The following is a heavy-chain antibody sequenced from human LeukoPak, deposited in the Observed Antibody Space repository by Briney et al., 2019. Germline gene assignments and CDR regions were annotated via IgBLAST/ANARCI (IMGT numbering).Heavy chain of an antibody. D-gene: IGHD3-10*01. V-gene: IGHV4-61*02. CDR2: IYTSGST. J-gene: IGHJ6*04. CDR1: GGSISSSSYY. Sequence: SETLSLTCTVSGGSISSSSYYWGWIRQPPGKGLEWIGRIYTSGSTNYNPSLKSRVTISVDTSKNQFSLKLSSVTAADTAVYYCAKDQAYYAKFGESMDVWGKGTTVTISS. CDR3: AKDQAYYAKFGESMDV.